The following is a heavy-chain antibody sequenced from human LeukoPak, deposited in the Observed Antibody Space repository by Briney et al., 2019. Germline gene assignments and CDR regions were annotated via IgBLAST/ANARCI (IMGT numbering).Heavy chain of an antibody. CDR1: GGSISSYY. Sequence: KSSETLSLTCTVSGGSISSYYWNWIRQPAGQGLEWIGRIYSSGSTNYNPSLKSRVTMSVDTSKNQFSLKLSSVTAADTAVYYCASSSMTKDYWGQGTPVTVSS. V-gene: IGHV4-4*07. CDR2: IYSSGST. CDR3: ASSSMTKDY. D-gene: IGHD4-11*01. J-gene: IGHJ4*02.